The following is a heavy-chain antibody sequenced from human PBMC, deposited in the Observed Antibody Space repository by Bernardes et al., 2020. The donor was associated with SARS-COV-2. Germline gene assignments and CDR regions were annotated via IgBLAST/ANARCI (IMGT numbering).Heavy chain of an antibody. CDR3: ARGGRSPNY. V-gene: IGHV3-7*01. CDR1: GFTFSSYW. CDR2: IKEDGSEK. Sequence: GGPLRLSCAASGFTFSSYWMSWVRQAPGKGLEWVDNIKEDGSEKYYVDSMKGRFTISRDNAKNSLYLQMNSLRAEDTAVYHCARGGRSPNYWGQGTLVTVSS. D-gene: IGHD1-26*01. J-gene: IGHJ4*02.